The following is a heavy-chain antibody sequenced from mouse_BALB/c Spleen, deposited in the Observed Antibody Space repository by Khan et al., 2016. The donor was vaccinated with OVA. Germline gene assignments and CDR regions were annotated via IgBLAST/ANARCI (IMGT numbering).Heavy chain of an antibody. V-gene: IGHV1S132*01. CDR3: ARDDALYYFSN. CDR1: GYIFNSYW. D-gene: IGHD2-3*01. J-gene: IGHJ2*01. Sequence: QVQLQQSGAELVRPGASVKLSCKTSGYIFNSYWIHWVKQRSGQGLEWFARIYPGTDNTYYNEKLKDKVTLTADKSSSTVYMQLSSLKSEDSAVYFCARDDALYYFSNWGQGTTLTVSS. CDR2: IYPGTDNT.